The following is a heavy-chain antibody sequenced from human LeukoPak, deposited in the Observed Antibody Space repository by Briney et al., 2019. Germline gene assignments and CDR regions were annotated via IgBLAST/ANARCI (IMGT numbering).Heavy chain of an antibody. D-gene: IGHD3-9*01. J-gene: IGHJ4*02. CDR1: GFTVSSNY. CDR3: ASPGELRYFDWLLPPLWY. V-gene: IGHV3-53*01. Sequence: GGSLRLSCAASGFTVSSNYMSWVRQAPGKGLEWVSVIYSGGSTYYADSVKGRFTISRDNSKNTLYLQMNSLRAEDTAVYYCASPGELRYFDWLLPPLWYWGQGTLVTVSS. CDR2: IYSGGST.